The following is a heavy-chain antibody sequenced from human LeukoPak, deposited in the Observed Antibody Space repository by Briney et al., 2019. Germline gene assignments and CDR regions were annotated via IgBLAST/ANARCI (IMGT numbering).Heavy chain of an antibody. V-gene: IGHV3-30*04. J-gene: IGHJ4*02. CDR2: ISYDGSNK. CDR1: GFTFSSYA. CDR3: ARGYSRTYYFDY. D-gene: IGHD6-13*01. Sequence: GRSLRLSCAASGFTFSSYAMHWVRQAPGKGLEWVAVISYDGSNKYNADSVKGRFTISRDNSKNTLYLQMNSLRAEDTAVYYCARGYSRTYYFDYWGQGTLVTVSS.